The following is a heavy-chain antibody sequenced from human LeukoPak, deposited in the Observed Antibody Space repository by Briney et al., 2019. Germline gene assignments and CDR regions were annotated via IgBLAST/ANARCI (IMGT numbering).Heavy chain of an antibody. CDR1: GGSISSYY. D-gene: IGHD6-19*01. Sequence: SETLSLTCTVSGGSISSYYWSWIRQPPGKGLEWIGYIYYSGSTNYNPSLKSRVTISVDTSKNQFSLKLSSVTAADTAVYYCARGSSGRAAYYYYMDVWGKGTTVTISS. CDR3: ARGSSGRAAYYYYMDV. J-gene: IGHJ6*03. V-gene: IGHV4-59*01. CDR2: IYYSGST.